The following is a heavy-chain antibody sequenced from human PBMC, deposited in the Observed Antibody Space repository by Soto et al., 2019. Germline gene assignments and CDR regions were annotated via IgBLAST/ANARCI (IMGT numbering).Heavy chain of an antibody. Sequence: EVQLLESGGGLVQPGGSLRLSCAASGFTFSSYAMSWVRQAPGKGLEWVSAISGSGGSTYYADSVKGRFTISRDNSKNTRYLQMNSLRAEDTAVYYCARGRSLIGTFDYWGQGTLVTVSS. J-gene: IGHJ4*02. V-gene: IGHV3-23*01. CDR1: GFTFSSYA. CDR2: ISGSGGST. D-gene: IGHD3-16*01. CDR3: ARGRSLIGTFDY.